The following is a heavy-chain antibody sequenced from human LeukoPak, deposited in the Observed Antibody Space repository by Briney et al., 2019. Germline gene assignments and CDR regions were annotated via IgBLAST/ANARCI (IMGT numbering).Heavy chain of an antibody. CDR1: GFTFDDYA. V-gene: IGHV3-9*01. J-gene: IGHJ5*02. CDR3: AKDIAAAGKGPFDP. Sequence: GRSLRLSCAASGFTFDDYAMRWVRQAPRKGLWWVSGISWNSGSIGYADSVKGRFTISRDNAKNSLYLQMNSLRAEDTALYYCAKDIAAAGKGPFDPWGQGTLVTVSS. D-gene: IGHD6-13*01. CDR2: ISWNSGSI.